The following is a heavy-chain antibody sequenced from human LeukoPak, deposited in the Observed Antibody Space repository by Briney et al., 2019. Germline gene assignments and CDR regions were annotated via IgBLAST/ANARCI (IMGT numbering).Heavy chain of an antibody. V-gene: IGHV1-2*02. J-gene: IGHJ6*03. CDR3: ARDPAQSYYMDV. CDR1: GYTFIVYY. CDR2: INPNNGGT. Sequence: ASVTVSCKASGYTFIVYYIHWVRQAPGQGLEWMGWINPNNGGTNYAQKFQGRVAMTRDKSINTVYMELTRLTSDDTAMYYCARDPAQSYYMDVWGIGTSVTVSS.